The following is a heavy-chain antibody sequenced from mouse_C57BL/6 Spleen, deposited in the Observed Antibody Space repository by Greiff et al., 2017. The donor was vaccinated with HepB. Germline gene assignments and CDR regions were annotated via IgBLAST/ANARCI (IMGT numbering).Heavy chain of an antibody. CDR3: ARERRSTMVTTKAMDY. J-gene: IGHJ4*01. CDR1: GFNIKNTY. V-gene: IGHV14-3*01. D-gene: IGHD2-2*01. CDR2: IDPANGNT. Sequence: EVKLQESVAELVRPGASVKLSCTASGFNIKNTYMHWVKQRPEQGLEWIGRIDPANGNTKYAPKFQGKATITADTSSNTAYLQLSSLTSEDTAIYYCARERRSTMVTTKAMDYWGQGTSVTVSS.